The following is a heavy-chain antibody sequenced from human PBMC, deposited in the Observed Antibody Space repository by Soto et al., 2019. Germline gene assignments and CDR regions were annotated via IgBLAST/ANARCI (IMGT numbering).Heavy chain of an antibody. CDR1: GGTFSSYT. Sequence: SVKVSCKASGGTFSSYTISWVRQAPGQGLEWMGRINPIVSISNYAQKFQGRVTMTADKSTSTAYMELSSLRSEDTAIYYCASSYGSGYRAFDYWGQGALVTVSS. V-gene: IGHV1-69*02. CDR2: INPIVSIS. CDR3: ASSYGSGYRAFDY. J-gene: IGHJ4*02. D-gene: IGHD3-10*01.